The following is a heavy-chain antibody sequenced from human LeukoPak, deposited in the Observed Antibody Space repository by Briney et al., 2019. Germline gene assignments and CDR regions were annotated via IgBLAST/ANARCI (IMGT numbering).Heavy chain of an antibody. D-gene: IGHD3-10*01. CDR3: VGHRGGGWFDP. V-gene: IGHV1-69*02. J-gene: IGHJ5*02. CDR2: IIPILGIS. CDR1: VGTFSSYT. Sequence: SVNVSCKATVGTFSSYTISWVRQAPGQGREWMGRIIPILGISNYAQKLQGRVTITADKSTSTAYMELSSLRSEDTAVYYCVGHRGGGWFDPWGQGTLVTVSS.